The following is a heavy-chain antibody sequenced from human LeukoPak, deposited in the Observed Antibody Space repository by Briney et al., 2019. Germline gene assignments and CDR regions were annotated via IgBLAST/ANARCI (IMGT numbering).Heavy chain of an antibody. CDR3: ARGGNYGDYDGYFDY. J-gene: IGHJ4*02. V-gene: IGHV4-59*08. CDR1: GGSISSYY. Sequence: SETLSLTCTVSGGSISSYYWSWIRQPPGKGLEWIGYIYYSGSTNYNPSLRSRVTISVDTSKNQFSLKLSSVTAADTAVYYCARGGNYGDYDGYFDYWGQGTLVSVSS. D-gene: IGHD4-17*01. CDR2: IYYSGST.